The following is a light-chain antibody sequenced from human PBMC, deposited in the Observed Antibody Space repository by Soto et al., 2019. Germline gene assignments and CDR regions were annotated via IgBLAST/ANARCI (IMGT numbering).Light chain of an antibody. J-gene: IGLJ2*01. CDR1: KLGDKY. Sequence: SYELTQPPSVSVSPGQTASITCSGDKLGDKYACWYQQKPGQSPVLVIYQDTKWPSGIPERFSGSNSGNTATLTISGTQAMDEADYYCQAWDNSPHVVFGGGTKLTVL. CDR3: QAWDNSPHVV. V-gene: IGLV3-1*01. CDR2: QDT.